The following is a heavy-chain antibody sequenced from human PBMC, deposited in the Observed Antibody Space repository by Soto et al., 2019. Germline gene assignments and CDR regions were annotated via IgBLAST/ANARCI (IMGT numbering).Heavy chain of an antibody. CDR1: GFTFSSYA. Sequence: ESGGGVVQPGRSLRLSCAASGFTFSSYAMHWVRQAPGKGLEWVAVISYDGSNKYYADSVKGRFTISRDNSKNTLYLQMNSLRAEDTAVYYCARGLIAVAGTFDYWGQGTLVTVSS. V-gene: IGHV3-30-3*01. CDR3: ARGLIAVAGTFDY. CDR2: ISYDGSNK. D-gene: IGHD6-19*01. J-gene: IGHJ4*02.